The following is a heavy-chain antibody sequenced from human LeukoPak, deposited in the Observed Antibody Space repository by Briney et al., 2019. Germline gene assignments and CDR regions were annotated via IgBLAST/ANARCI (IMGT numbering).Heavy chain of an antibody. Sequence: GGSLRLSCAASGFTFSSYAMHWVRQAPGKGLEWVAVISYDGSNKYYADSVKGRFTISRYNSKNTLYLQMNSLRAEDTAVYYCARESKGWARDFNFDYWGQGTLVTVSS. CDR1: GFTFSSYA. CDR3: ARESKGWARDFNFDY. D-gene: IGHD6-19*01. CDR2: ISYDGSNK. J-gene: IGHJ4*02. V-gene: IGHV3-30*04.